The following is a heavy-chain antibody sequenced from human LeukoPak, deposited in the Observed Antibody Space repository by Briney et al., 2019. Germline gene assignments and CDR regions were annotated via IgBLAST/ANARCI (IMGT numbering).Heavy chain of an antibody. CDR2: IYYSGST. V-gene: IGHV4-30-4*08. J-gene: IGHJ3*02. CDR1: GGSISSGDYY. Sequence: SETLSLTCTVSGGSISSGDYYWSWIRQPPGKGLEWNGYIYYSGSTYYNPSLKSRVTISVDTSKNQFSLKLSSVTAADTAVYYCAAHGGSDFWSGYYTGGDAFDIWGQGTMVTVSS. CDR3: AAHGGSDFWSGYYTGGDAFDI. D-gene: IGHD3-3*01.